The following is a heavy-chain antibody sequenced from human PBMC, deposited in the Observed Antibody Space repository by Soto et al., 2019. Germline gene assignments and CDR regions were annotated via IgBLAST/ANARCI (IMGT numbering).Heavy chain of an antibody. V-gene: IGHV4-4*07. Sequence: SETLSLTCTVSGGSISSYYWSWIRQPAGKGLEWIGRIYTSGSTNYNPSLKSRVTMSVDTSKNQFSLKLSSVTAADTAVYYCVRATYFSDSSGYTRCFDYWGQGTLVTVSS. CDR1: GGSISSYY. CDR3: VRATYFSDSSGYTRCFDY. J-gene: IGHJ4*02. D-gene: IGHD3-22*01. CDR2: IYTSGST.